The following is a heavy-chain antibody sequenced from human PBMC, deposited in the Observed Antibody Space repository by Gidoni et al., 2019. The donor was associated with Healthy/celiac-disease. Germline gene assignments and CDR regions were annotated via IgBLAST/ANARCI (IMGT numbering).Heavy chain of an antibody. CDR2: IYHSGST. Sequence: QLQLQESGSGLLTPSQTLSLPCAVSGGSISSGGYSWSWIRQPPGKGLEWIGYIYHSGSTYYNPSLKSRVTISVDRSKNQFSLKLSSVTAADTAVYYCATPGSGYSSSWADAFDIWGQGTMVTVSS. J-gene: IGHJ3*02. CDR3: ATPGSGYSSSWADAFDI. D-gene: IGHD6-13*01. V-gene: IGHV4-30-2*01. CDR1: GGSISSGGYS.